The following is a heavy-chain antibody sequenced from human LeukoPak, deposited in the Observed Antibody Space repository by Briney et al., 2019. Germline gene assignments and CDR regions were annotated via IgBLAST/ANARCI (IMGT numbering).Heavy chain of an antibody. D-gene: IGHD5-12*01. Sequence: PGGSLRLSWAASGFTLSSYWMSWVRQAPGKGLEWVANIKEDGSAKYSVDSVKGRFTISRDNAKNTLYLQMNSLRAEDTAVYYCARDSPGYGAYDLGWGQGTLVTVSS. CDR1: GFTLSSYW. CDR3: ARDSPGYGAYDLG. V-gene: IGHV3-7*04. J-gene: IGHJ4*02. CDR2: IKEDGSAK.